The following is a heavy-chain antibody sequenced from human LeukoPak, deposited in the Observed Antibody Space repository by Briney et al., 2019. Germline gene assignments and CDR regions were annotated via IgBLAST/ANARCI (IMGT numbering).Heavy chain of an antibody. CDR1: GYTFPSYC. J-gene: IGHJ6*03. CDR3: ARGSPDCTNGVCYTPYDYYYYMDV. Sequence: GASVKVSCKASGYTFPSYCISWVQQAPGQGLEWMGWISAYNGNTNYAQKLQGRVTMTTDTSTSTAYMELRSLRSDDTAVYYCARGSPDCTNGVCYTPYDYYYYMDVWGKGTTVTVSS. D-gene: IGHD2-8*01. CDR2: ISAYNGNT. V-gene: IGHV1-18*01.